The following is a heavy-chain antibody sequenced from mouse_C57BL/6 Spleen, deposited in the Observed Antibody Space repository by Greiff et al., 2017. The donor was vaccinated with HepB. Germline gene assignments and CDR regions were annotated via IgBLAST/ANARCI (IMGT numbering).Heavy chain of an antibody. CDR2: IDPANGST. Sequence: EVQGVESVAELVRPGASVKLSCKASGFNFKNSYMHWVKQRPEQGLEWIGRIDPANGSTKYDTKFQGKATMTADTPSNTAYLQLSSLTSEDSAIYYCARSEEYWFAYWGQGTTLTVS. D-gene: IGHD2-10*02. CDR3: ARSEEYWFAY. V-gene: IGHV14-3*01. CDR1: GFNFKNSY. J-gene: IGHJ3*01.